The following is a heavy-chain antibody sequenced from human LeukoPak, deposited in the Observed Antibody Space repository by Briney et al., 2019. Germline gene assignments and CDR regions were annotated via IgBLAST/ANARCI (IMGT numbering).Heavy chain of an antibody. Sequence: GGSLRLSCAASGVTFSIYWMSWVRQAPGKGLEWVANIKQDGSEKYYVDSVRGRFTISRDNAKNSPYLQMNSLRVEDTAVYYCARNTYYYERSGWKAFDIWGQGTMVTVSS. CDR2: IKQDGSEK. CDR1: GVTFSIYW. CDR3: ARNTYYYERSGWKAFDI. J-gene: IGHJ3*02. D-gene: IGHD3-22*01. V-gene: IGHV3-7*01.